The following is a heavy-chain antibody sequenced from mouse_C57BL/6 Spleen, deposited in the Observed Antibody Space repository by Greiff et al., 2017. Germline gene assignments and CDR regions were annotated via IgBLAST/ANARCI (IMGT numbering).Heavy chain of an antibody. V-gene: IGHV14-3*01. Sequence: EVQLQESVAELVRPGASVKLSCTASGFNIKNTYMHWVKQRPEQGLEWIGRIDPANGNTKYAPKFQGKATITADPSSNTAYLQLSSLTSEDTAIYYCARPYGSSYGYFDVWGTGTTVTVSS. CDR1: GFNIKNTY. CDR2: IDPANGNT. J-gene: IGHJ1*03. D-gene: IGHD1-1*01. CDR3: ARPYGSSYGYFDV.